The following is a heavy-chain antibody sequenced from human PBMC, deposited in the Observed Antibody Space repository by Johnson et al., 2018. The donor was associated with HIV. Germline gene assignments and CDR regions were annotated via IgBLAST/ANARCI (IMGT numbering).Heavy chain of an antibody. CDR1: GFTFGDYA. V-gene: IGHV3-7*01. J-gene: IGHJ3*02. CDR3: ARDLGDSSSSWRELSAFDI. Sequence: MQLVESGGGLVKPGGSLRLSCAASGFTFGDYAMSWVRQAPGKGLEWVANVKQDGSEKYYVDSVKGRFTISRDNAKNSLYLQMNSLRAEDTAVYYCARDLGDSSSSWRELSAFDIWGQGTMVTVSS. D-gene: IGHD6-6*01. CDR2: VKQDGSEK.